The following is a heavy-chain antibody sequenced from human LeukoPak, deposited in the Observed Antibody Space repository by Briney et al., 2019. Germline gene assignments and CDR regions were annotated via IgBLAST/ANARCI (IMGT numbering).Heavy chain of an antibody. D-gene: IGHD3-22*01. CDR1: GYSFVLYG. CDR2: ISNYNGNT. J-gene: IGHJ4*02. Sequence: GASVKVSCKASGYSFVLYGISWVRQAPGQGPEWMGWISNYNGNTKYAQKFQGRVTMTTDTSTSTAYMELRSLRSDDTAVYYCAKDGGGITMIVVVITTGYFDYWGQGTLVTVSS. V-gene: IGHV1-18*01. CDR3: AKDGGGITMIVVVITTGYFDY.